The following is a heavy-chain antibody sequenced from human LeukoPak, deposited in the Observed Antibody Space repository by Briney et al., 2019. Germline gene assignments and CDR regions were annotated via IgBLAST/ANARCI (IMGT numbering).Heavy chain of an antibody. Sequence: GGSLRLPCAASGFTFSSYAMSWVRQAPGKGLEWVSAISGSGGSTYYADSVKGRFTISRDNSKNTLYLQMNSLRAEDTAVYYCAKMPPRCSSTSCLEYFQHWGQGTLVTVSS. CDR3: AKMPPRCSSTSCLEYFQH. CDR2: ISGSGGST. D-gene: IGHD2-2*01. CDR1: GFTFSSYA. V-gene: IGHV3-23*01. J-gene: IGHJ1*01.